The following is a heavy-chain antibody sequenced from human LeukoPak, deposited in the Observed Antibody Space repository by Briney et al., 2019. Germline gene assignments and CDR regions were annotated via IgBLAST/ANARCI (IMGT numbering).Heavy chain of an antibody. CDR3: ARLGFDP. J-gene: IGHJ5*02. V-gene: IGHV4-39*01. CDR2: IYYSGST. CDR1: GGSISSSSYY. Sequence: SETLSLTCTVSGGSISSSSYYWGWIRQPPGKGLEWIGSIYYSGSTYYNPSLKSRVTISVDTSKNQFSLKLSPVTAADTAVYYCARLGFDPWGQGTLVTVSS.